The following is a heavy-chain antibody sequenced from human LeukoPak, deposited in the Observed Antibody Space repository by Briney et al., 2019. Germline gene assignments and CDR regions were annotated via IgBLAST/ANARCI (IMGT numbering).Heavy chain of an antibody. J-gene: IGHJ4*02. D-gene: IGHD3-10*01. V-gene: IGHV3-30*18. CDR2: ISYVGNNK. Sequence: GGSLRLSCAASGFTFSSYGIHCVCQTPGKGVGRVAVISYVGNNKYTADPVKGGSTNPKENSKNTLYLQMNSLRAEDTAVYYCAKDRRSRGVIIPVGIDYWGQGTLVTVSS. CDR1: GFTFSSYG. CDR3: AKDRRSRGVIIPVGIDY.